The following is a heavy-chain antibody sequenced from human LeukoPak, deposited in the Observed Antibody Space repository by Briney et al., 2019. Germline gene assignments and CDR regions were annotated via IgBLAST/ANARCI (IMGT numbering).Heavy chain of an antibody. J-gene: IGHJ3*02. D-gene: IGHD3-9*01. V-gene: IGHV4-59*01. CDR2: LSKSGNT. Sequence: SETLSHTCAVSGGSFSRYFWTWIRQAPGKGLEWIGYLSKSGNTNYSPSLKSRVTIFGDTSKNQFFLKLSSVTAADTAVYYCARARYVNSFYAFDIWGQGTLVTVSS. CDR1: GGSFSRYF. CDR3: ARARYVNSFYAFDI.